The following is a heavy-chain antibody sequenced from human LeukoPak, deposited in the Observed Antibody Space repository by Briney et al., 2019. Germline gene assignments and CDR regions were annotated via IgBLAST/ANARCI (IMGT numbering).Heavy chain of an antibody. Sequence: GGSLRLSCAASGFTFSNAWMSWVRQAPGKGLEWVGRIKGKTDGGTTDYAAPVKGRFTISRDDSKNTLYLQMNSLKTEDTAVYYCTTVEVSYYYDSSGPLDYWGQGTLVTVSS. CDR1: GFTFSNAW. V-gene: IGHV3-15*01. D-gene: IGHD3-22*01. CDR2: IKGKTDGGTT. J-gene: IGHJ4*02. CDR3: TTVEVSYYYDSSGPLDY.